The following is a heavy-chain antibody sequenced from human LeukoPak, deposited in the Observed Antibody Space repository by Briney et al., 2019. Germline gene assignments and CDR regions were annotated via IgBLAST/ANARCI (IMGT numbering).Heavy chain of an antibody. CDR2: IYYSGST. V-gene: IGHV4-30-4*01. CDR3: ARNSGGVASGGLNWFDP. Sequence: SETLSLTCTVSGGSISSYYWSWIRQPPGKGLEWIGYIYYSGSTYYNPSLKSRVTISVDTSKNQFSLKLSSVTAAATAVYYCARNSGGVASGGLNWFDPWGQGTLVTVSS. J-gene: IGHJ5*02. CDR1: GGSISSYY. D-gene: IGHD4-23*01.